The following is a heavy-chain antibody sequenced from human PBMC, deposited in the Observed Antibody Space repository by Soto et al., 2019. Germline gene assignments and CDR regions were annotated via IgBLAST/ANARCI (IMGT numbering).Heavy chain of an antibody. CDR2: IYHSGDT. J-gene: IGHJ4*02. CDR3: ARARIVVAGTIVDY. Sequence: SATLSLTCAVAGYSLTSGYYCGWIRQPPGKGLEWIGSIYHSGDTYYNPSLKSRVTISVDTSKNHFSLKLPSVTAADTAVYYCARARIVVAGTIVDYWGQGTLVTVSS. D-gene: IGHD6-19*01. V-gene: IGHV4-38-2*01. CDR1: GYSLTSGYY.